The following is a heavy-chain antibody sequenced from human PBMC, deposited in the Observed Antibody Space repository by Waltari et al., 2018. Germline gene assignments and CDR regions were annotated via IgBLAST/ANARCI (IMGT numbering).Heavy chain of an antibody. D-gene: IGHD3-3*01. CDR3: ATGFGGRVALRFLERPFDP. J-gene: IGHJ5*02. V-gene: IGHV1-24*01. Sequence: QVQLVQSGAEVKKPGASVKVSCKVSGYTLTELSMHWERQAPGKGLEWMGGFDPEEGETIDAQKFQGRVTMTEDTATDTAYMELSSLRSEDTAVYYCATGFGGRVALRFLERPFDPWGQGTLVTVSS. CDR1: GYTLTELS. CDR2: FDPEEGET.